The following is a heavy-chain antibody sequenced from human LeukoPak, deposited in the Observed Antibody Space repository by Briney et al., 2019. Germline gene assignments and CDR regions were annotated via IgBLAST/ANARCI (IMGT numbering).Heavy chain of an antibody. Sequence: GGSLRLSCAASGFTFRSYLMSWVRQAPGKGLEWVANINPDGSEKYHVDSVKGRFTISRDNAKNSVYLQMNSLTAEDTAVYYCVRDGGTTGYDLLDYWGQGTLLTVSS. CDR3: VRDGGTTGYDLLDY. CDR1: GFTFRSYL. CDR2: INPDGSEK. V-gene: IGHV3-7*01. J-gene: IGHJ4*02. D-gene: IGHD5-12*01.